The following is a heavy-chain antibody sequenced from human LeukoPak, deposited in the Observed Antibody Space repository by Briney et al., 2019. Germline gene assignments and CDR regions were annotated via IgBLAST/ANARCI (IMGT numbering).Heavy chain of an antibody. CDR1: SGSVSSASYF. CDR3: ASYYYGSGNYNWFDP. J-gene: IGHJ5*02. Sequence: PSETLSLTCTVSSGSVSSASYFWSWIRQPPGKGLEWIAYIYYSGSTNYNPSLKGRVTISLDTSKNQFSLKLSSLTAADTAVYYCASYYYGSGNYNWFDPWGQGTLVTVSS. D-gene: IGHD3-10*01. V-gene: IGHV4-61*01. CDR2: IYYSGST.